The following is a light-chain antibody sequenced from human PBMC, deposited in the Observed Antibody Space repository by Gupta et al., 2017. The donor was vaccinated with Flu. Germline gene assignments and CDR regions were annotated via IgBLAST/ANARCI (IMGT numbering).Light chain of an antibody. CDR1: HYVDNNF. Sequence: VLTQSPGTLSLSPGGRATLFCGASHYVDNNFLAWYQQKPGLSPRLLVYDSSTRATGVPDRFSGGGSGTDFTLTISTVEPEDSAVYYCQQYGVSPYKFTFG. CDR3: QQYGVSPYKFT. V-gene: IGKV3D-20*01. CDR2: DSS. J-gene: IGKJ2*01.